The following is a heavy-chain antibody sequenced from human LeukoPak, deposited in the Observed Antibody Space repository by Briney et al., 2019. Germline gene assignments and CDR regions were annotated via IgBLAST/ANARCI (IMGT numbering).Heavy chain of an antibody. D-gene: IGHD6-6*01. CDR2: IINSGGNT. Sequence: PGGSLRLSCAASGFTFSNYAMSWVRQAPGKGLEWVSAIINSGGNTYYADSVKGRFTISSDNSKNTLHLQMNSLRAEDTAVYYCAKEYSSYWGYMDVWGKGTTVTVSS. V-gene: IGHV3-23*01. CDR3: AKEYSSYWGYMDV. J-gene: IGHJ6*03. CDR1: GFTFSNYA.